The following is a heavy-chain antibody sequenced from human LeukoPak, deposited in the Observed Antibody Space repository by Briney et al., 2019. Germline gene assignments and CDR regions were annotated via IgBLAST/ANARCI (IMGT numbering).Heavy chain of an antibody. D-gene: IGHD2-8*02. CDR2: IFPSGGEI. Sequence: GSLRLSCAASGFTFSTFAMVWVRQPPGKGLEWVSSIFPSGGEIHYADSVRGRFTISRDNSKSTLSLQMNSLRAEDTAIYYCATYRQVLLPFESWGQGTLVTVSS. CDR3: ATYRQVLLPFES. V-gene: IGHV3-23*01. CDR1: GFTFSTFA. J-gene: IGHJ4*02.